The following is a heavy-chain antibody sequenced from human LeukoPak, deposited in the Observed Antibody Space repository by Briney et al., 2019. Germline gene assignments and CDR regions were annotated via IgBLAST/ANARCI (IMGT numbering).Heavy chain of an antibody. CDR2: ISDSGST. CDR3: ARHNFLGTKEVVVAATHHAKDPSS. CDR1: GGSLSTHH. V-gene: IGHV4-59*11. J-gene: IGHJ4*02. Sequence: SETLSLTCVVSGGSLSTHHWSWIRQSPGRGLEWIGYISDSGSTNYNPSLKSRVTISVDTSKDQFSLMLSSVTAADMAVYYCARHNFLGTKEVVVAATHHAKDPSSWGQGTLVTVSS. D-gene: IGHD2-15*01.